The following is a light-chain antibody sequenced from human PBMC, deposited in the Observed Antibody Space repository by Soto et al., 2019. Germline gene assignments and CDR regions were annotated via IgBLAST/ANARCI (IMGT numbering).Light chain of an antibody. CDR1: QSVSSTY. V-gene: IGKV3-20*01. Sequence: DIVLTQSPGTLSLSPGERVTLSCRASQSVSSTYLAWYQQKPGQAPRVLIFGASSRATGIPDRFSGSGSETDFTLTISKLEPEDCAVYYCQQYDSSSYTFGQGTKVDIK. CDR2: GAS. CDR3: QQYDSSSYT. J-gene: IGKJ2*01.